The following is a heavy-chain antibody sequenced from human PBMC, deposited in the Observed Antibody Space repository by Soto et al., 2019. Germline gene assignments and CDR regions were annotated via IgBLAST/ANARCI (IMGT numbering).Heavy chain of an antibody. V-gene: IGHV3-15*01. Sequence: NPGGSLRLSCAASGFTFSNAWMSWVRQAPGKGLEWVGRIKSKTDGGTTDYAAPVKGRFTISRDDSKNTLYLQMNSLKTEDTAVYYCTTDPHLGVVPSDYYYYGMDVWGQGTTVTVSS. J-gene: IGHJ6*02. CDR3: TTDPHLGVVPSDYYYYGMDV. D-gene: IGHD3-3*01. CDR1: GFTFSNAW. CDR2: IKSKTDGGTT.